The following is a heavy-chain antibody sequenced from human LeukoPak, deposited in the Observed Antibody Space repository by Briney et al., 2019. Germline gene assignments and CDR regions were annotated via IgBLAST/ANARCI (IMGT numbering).Heavy chain of an antibody. V-gene: IGHV3-73*01. CDR1: GFTFSGSA. CDR3: TRDNGTYNWFDP. Sequence: PGRSLRLSCAASGFTFSGSAIHWVRQSSGKGLEWVGQIDKKDKGYATATAYAASVKGRFTISRDDSINTAYLQMKSLKTEDTALYYCTRDNGTYNWFDPWGQGTLVTVSS. J-gene: IGHJ5*02. D-gene: IGHD1-26*01. CDR2: IDKKDKGYATAT.